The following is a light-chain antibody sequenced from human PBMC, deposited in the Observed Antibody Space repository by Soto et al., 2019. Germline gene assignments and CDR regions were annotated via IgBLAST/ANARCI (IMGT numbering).Light chain of an antibody. CDR1: QGITND. J-gene: IGKJ2*01. Sequence: DIQMTQSPSSLSASVGDRVTITCRASQGITNDFGWYQQKPGKAPKRLIYAASRWQSGVASRFSGSGSGTEFTLTISCLQPEESETFYFLQEKSYPYTFGLGTKLEIK. V-gene: IGKV1-17*01. CDR2: AAS. CDR3: LQEKSYPYT.